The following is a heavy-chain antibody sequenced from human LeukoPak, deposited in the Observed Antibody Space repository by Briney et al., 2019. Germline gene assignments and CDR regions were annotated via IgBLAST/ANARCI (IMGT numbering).Heavy chain of an antibody. V-gene: IGHV5-51*01. J-gene: IGHJ4*02. D-gene: IGHD6-6*01. CDR1: GYTFTSYG. CDR3: ARSYSSSPWAFDY. CDR2: IYPGDSDT. Sequence: KVSCKASGYTFTSYGISWVRQMPGKGLEWMGIIYPGDSDTRFSPSFQGQVTISADKSISTAYLQWSSLKASDTAMYYCARSYSSSPWAFDYWGQGTLVTVSS.